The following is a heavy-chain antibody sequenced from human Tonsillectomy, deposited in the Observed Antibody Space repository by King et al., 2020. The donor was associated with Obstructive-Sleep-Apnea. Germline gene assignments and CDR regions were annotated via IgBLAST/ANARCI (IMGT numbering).Heavy chain of an antibody. V-gene: IGHV4-28*01. Sequence: QLQDSGPGLVKPSDTLSLTCAISGYSISSSNWWGWIRQPPGKGLEGIGYIHYSGTTYYNSSLNSRVTMSVDTSKNQFSLRLSSVTSVDTAVYYCARRGTPGAFDIWGQGAMVTVSS. CDR3: ARRGTPGAFDI. CDR1: GYSISSSNW. D-gene: IGHD3-16*01. CDR2: IHYSGTT. J-gene: IGHJ3*02.